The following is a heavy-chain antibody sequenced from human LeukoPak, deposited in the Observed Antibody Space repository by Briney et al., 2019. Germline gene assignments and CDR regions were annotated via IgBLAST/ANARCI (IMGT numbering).Heavy chain of an antibody. J-gene: IGHJ3*02. CDR2: ISYDGTNK. V-gene: IGHV3-30*18. CDR1: GFTFSSYG. D-gene: IGHD4/OR15-4a*01. CDR3: TKEGVSPVTTIRGTNFPGAFDI. Sequence: GRSLRLSCAASGFTFSSYGMHWVRQAPGKGLAWVAVISYDGTNKYYADSVKGRFTISRDNSKNTVFLQMNSLRAEDTAVYYCTKEGVSPVTTIRGTNFPGAFDIWGQGTMVTVSS.